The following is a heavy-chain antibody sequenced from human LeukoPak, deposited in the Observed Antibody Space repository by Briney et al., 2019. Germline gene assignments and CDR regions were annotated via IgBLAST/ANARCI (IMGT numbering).Heavy chain of an antibody. Sequence: SETLSLTCAVSGYSISSGYYWGWIRQPPGKGLERIGSIYHSGSTYYNPSLKSRVTISVDTSKNQFSLKLSSVTAADTAVYYCARSSIAVAGTGAYDIWGQGTIVTVSS. J-gene: IGHJ3*02. CDR1: GYSISSGYY. D-gene: IGHD6-19*01. CDR2: IYHSGST. V-gene: IGHV4-38-2*01. CDR3: ARSSIAVAGTGAYDI.